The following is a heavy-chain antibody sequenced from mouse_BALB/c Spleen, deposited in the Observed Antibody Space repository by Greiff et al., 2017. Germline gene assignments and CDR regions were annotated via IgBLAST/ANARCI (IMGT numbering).Heavy chain of an antibody. CDR3: ASYDSFFSLYAMDY. Sequence: EVKLMESGAELVRPGALVKLSCKASGFNIKDDYMHWVKQRPEQGLEWIGWIDPENGNTIYEPKFQGKASITADTSSNTAYLQLSSLTSEDTAVSYCASYDSFFSLYAMDYWGQGTPLTVSS. V-gene: IGHV14-1*02. J-gene: IGHJ2*01. D-gene: IGHD2-3*01. CDR1: GFNIKDDY. CDR2: IDPENGNT.